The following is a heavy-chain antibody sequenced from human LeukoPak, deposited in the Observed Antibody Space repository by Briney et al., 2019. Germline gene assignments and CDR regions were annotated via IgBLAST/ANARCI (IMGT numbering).Heavy chain of an antibody. V-gene: IGHV4-30-4*01. J-gene: IGHJ5*02. CDR1: GGSVSSGDYY. D-gene: IGHD4-17*01. Sequence: SETLSLTCTVSGGSVSSGDYYWSWIRQPPGKGPEWIGYIYHTGDTYYNPSLKGRATISVDTAKNQFSLRLSFVTATDTAVYFCAGDQGDYGDYGWFDPWGQGTQVTVSS. CDR3: AGDQGDYGDYGWFDP. CDR2: IYHTGDT.